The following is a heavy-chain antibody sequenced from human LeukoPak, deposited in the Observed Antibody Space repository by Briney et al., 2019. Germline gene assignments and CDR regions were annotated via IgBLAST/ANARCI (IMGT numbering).Heavy chain of an antibody. J-gene: IGHJ4*02. CDR2: ISCGGGST. D-gene: IGHD3-10*01. CDR1: GFTFSSYA. Sequence: GGSLRLSCAASGFTFSSYAMSWVRQAPGKGLEWVSAISCGGGSTYYADSVKGRFTISRDNSKNTLYLQMNSLRAEDTAVCYCAKELIWFGELPDYWGQGTLVTVSS. CDR3: AKELIWFGELPDY. V-gene: IGHV3-23*01.